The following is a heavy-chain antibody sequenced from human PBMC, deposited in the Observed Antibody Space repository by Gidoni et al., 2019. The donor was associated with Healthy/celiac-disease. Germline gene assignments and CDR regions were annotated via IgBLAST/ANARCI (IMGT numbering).Heavy chain of an antibody. Sequence: EVQLLEAGGGWVQPGGSLRLSCAASGCTFSSYAMSGVRQAPGKGREWVSAISGSGGSTSYADSVKGRFTISRDKSKNTLYLQMNSLRAEDTAVYYCAKAIGYYGVDDAFDIWGQGTMVTVSS. CDR1: GCTFSSYA. CDR3: AKAIGYYGVDDAFDI. J-gene: IGHJ3*02. CDR2: ISGSGGST. D-gene: IGHD3-3*01. V-gene: IGHV3-23*01.